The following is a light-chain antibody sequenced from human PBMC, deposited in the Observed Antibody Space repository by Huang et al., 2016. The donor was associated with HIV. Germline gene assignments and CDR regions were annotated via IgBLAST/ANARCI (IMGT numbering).Light chain of an antibody. V-gene: IGKV3-20*01. Sequence: EIVLTQSPGTLSLSPGERATLSCRASQSVSSNYLAWYQQKPGQPPRLVIHGASSRATGIADRFSGSGSGTDFTLNISRLVPNDFALYFCQQYGDSPPTFGGGTKVEIK. CDR2: GAS. J-gene: IGKJ4*01. CDR1: QSVSSNY. CDR3: QQYGDSPPT.